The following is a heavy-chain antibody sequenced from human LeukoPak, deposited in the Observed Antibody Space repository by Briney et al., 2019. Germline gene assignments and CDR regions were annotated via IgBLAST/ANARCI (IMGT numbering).Heavy chain of an antibody. J-gene: IGHJ6*02. CDR3: ARGLVVPAAIGGYYYGMDV. V-gene: IGHV1-8*01. CDR2: MNPNSGNT. Sequence: ASVRVSCKASGDTFTSYDINWVRQAPGEGLEWMGWMNPNSGNTGYAQKFQGRVTITRNTSISTAYMELSSLRSEDTAVYYCARGLVVPAAIGGYYYGMDVWGQGTTVTVSS. D-gene: IGHD2-2*02. CDR1: GDTFTSYD.